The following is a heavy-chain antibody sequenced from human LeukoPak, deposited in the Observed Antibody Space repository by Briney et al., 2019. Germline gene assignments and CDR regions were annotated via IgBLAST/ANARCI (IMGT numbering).Heavy chain of an antibody. CDR3: ARERAVTTYFDY. CDR2: ISSSSSYI. V-gene: IGHV3-21*01. CDR1: GLTFSSYS. D-gene: IGHD4-17*01. J-gene: IGHJ4*02. Sequence: GSLRLSCAASGLTFSSYSMNWVRQAPGKGLEWVSSISSSSSYIYYADSVKGRFTISRDNAKNSLYLQMNSLRAEDTAVYYCARERAVTTYFDYWGQGTLVTVSS.